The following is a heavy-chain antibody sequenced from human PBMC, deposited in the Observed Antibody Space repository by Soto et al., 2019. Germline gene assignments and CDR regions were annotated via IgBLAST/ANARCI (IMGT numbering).Heavy chain of an antibody. J-gene: IGHJ4*02. V-gene: IGHV4-59*08. D-gene: IGHD7-27*01. CDR3: ARRSGSCFDY. Sequence: PSETLSLTCTVSGGSISSYYWSWIRQPPGKGLEWIGYIYYSGSTSYNPSLKSRVTISVDTSKNQFSLKLSSVTAADTAVYYCARRSGSCFDYWGQGTLVTVSS. CDR2: IYYSGST. CDR1: GGSISSYY.